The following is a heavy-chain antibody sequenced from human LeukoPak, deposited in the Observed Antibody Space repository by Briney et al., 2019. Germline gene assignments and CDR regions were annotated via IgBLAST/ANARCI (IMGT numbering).Heavy chain of an antibody. CDR3: ATVVGSGTFYPAEYFDY. CDR1: GFTFSSYN. CDR2: ISGSSSTI. J-gene: IGHJ4*02. Sequence: GGSLRLSCVASGFTFSSYNMNWVRQAPGKGLEWVSYISGSSSTIYYADSVKGRFTISRDNAKNSLYLQMNSLRAEDTAVYYCATVVGSGTFYPAEYFDYWGQGTLVTVSS. V-gene: IGHV3-48*01. D-gene: IGHD3-10*01.